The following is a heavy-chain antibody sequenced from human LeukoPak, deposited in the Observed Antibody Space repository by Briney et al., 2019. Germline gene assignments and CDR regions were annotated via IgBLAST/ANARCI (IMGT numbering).Heavy chain of an antibody. D-gene: IGHD3-22*01. CDR3: ARDNYDSMFGY. V-gene: IGHV3-48*04. J-gene: IGHJ4*02. CDR2: ISSSGSTI. CDR1: GFTFSSYS. Sequence: GGSLRLSCAASGFTFSSYSMNWVRQAPGKGLQWISYISSSGSTIYYADSVKGRFTISRDNAKNSLYLQMNSLRAEDTAVYYCARDNYDSMFGYWGQGTLVTVSS.